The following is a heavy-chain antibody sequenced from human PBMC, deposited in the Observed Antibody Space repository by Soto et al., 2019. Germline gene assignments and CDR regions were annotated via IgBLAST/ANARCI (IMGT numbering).Heavy chain of an antibody. V-gene: IGHV4-39*02. J-gene: IGHJ5*02. Sequence: SETLSLTCSVSGGSIRSSSYYWGWIRQPPGKGLEWLATVYYSGRTFYNPSLRSRLTLAVDPSKNHFYLKVHSVHAADTAVYYCARCTGSCSGISCYFSFDPWGQGTLVTVSS. CDR2: VYYSGRT. CDR3: ARCTGSCSGISCYFSFDP. CDR1: GGSIRSSSYY. D-gene: IGHD2-2*01.